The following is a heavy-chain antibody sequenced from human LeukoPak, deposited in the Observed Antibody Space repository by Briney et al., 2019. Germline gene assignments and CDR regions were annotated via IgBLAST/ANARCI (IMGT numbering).Heavy chain of an antibody. Sequence: SETLSLTCTVSGYSISSGYYWGWIRQPPGKGLEWIGSIYHSGSTYYNPSLKSRVTISVDTSKNQFSLKLSSVTAADTAVYYCARDWDDILGGDWFDPWGQGTLVTVSS. J-gene: IGHJ5*02. CDR2: IYHSGST. CDR1: GYSISSGYY. V-gene: IGHV4-38-2*02. D-gene: IGHD3-9*01. CDR3: ARDWDDILGGDWFDP.